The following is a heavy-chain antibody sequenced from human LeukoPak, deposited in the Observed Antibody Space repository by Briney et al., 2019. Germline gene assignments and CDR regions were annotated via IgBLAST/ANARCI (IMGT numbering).Heavy chain of an antibody. D-gene: IGHD3-10*01. V-gene: IGHV3-74*01. Sequence: PGGSLRLSCAASRFTFSTYWMHWVRQAPGKGLVWVSRINSDGSSTDYADSVKGRFTISRDNAKNTLYLQMNNLRPDDTAVYYCARDFGYWGQGTLVTVSS. J-gene: IGHJ4*02. CDR3: ARDFGY. CDR1: RFTFSTYW. CDR2: INSDGSST.